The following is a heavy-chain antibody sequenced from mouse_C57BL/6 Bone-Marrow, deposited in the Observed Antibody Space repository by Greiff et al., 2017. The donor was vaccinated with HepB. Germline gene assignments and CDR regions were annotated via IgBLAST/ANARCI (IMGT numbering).Heavy chain of an antibody. CDR1: GYTFTDYE. CDR2: IDPETGCT. J-gene: IGHJ4*01. CDR3: TLYSDGSRYYAMDY. V-gene: IGHV1-15*01. D-gene: IGHD1-1*01. Sequence: QVQLLQSGAELVRPGASVTLSCKASGYTFTDYEMHWVKQTPVHGLEWIGAIDPETGCTAYNQKFKGKAILTADKSSSTAYMELRSLTSEDSAVYYCTLYSDGSRYYAMDYWGQGTSVTVSS.